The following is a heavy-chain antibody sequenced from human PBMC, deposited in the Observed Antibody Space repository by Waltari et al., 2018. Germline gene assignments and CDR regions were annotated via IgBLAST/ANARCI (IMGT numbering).Heavy chain of an antibody. CDR3: ARESGSGTYYYGSGSYGSYYYGMDV. CDR1: GYTFTSYG. D-gene: IGHD3-10*01. V-gene: IGHV1-18*01. Sequence: QVQLVQSGAEVKKPGASVKVSCKASGYTFTSYGISWVRQAPGQGLEWMGWISAYNGNTNYAQKLQGRVTMTTDTSTSTDEMELRSLRSDDTAVYYWARESGSGTYYYGSGSYGSYYYGMDVWGQGTTVTVSS. CDR2: ISAYNGNT. J-gene: IGHJ6*02.